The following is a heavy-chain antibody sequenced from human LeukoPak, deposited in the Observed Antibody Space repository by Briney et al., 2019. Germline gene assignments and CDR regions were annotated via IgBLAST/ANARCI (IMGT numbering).Heavy chain of an antibody. Sequence: GGSLRLSCAASGFTFSSYAMHWVRQAPGKGLEYVSAISSNGGSTYYANSVKGRFTISRDNSKNTLYLQMGSLRAEDMAVYYCARDRRNYYGSGSYGTDPWGQGTLVTVSS. CDR1: GFTFSSYA. V-gene: IGHV3-64*01. D-gene: IGHD3-10*01. CDR3: ARDRRNYYGSGSYGTDP. J-gene: IGHJ5*02. CDR2: ISSNGGST.